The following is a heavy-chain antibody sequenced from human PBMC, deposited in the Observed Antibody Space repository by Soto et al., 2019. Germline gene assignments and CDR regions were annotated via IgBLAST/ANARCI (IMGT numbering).Heavy chain of an antibody. J-gene: IGHJ5*01. CDR2: IYYSGNT. Sequence: QLQLQESGPGLVKPSETLSLTCTVSGGSISSSHYYWGWIRQPPGKGLEWIASIYYSGNTYYNPYLKSRVIISINTSTIHFSLNLSSVTAADTAVYYCASTICPPSNGFDSWGHGTLVTASS. D-gene: IGHD3-3*01. CDR3: ASTICPPSNGFDS. CDR1: GGSISSSHYY. V-gene: IGHV4-39*02.